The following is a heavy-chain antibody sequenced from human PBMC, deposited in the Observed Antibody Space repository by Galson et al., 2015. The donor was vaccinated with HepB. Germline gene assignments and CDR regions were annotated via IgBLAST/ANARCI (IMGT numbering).Heavy chain of an antibody. V-gene: IGHV5-51*01. CDR2: IYPGDSDT. CDR3: ARHTEYGDIVVVPAAHGPYYYLDY. D-gene: IGHD2-2*01. J-gene: IGHJ4*02. CDR1: GYSFTSYW. Sequence: QSGAEVKKPGESLKISCKGSGYSFTSYWIGWVRQMPGKGLEWMGTIYPGDSDTRYSPSFQGQVTISADKSISTAYLQWSSLKASDTAMYYCARHTEYGDIVVVPAAHGPYYYLDYWGQGTLVTVSP.